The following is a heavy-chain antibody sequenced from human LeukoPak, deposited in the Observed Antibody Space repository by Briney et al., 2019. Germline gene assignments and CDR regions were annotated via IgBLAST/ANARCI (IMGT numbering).Heavy chain of an antibody. Sequence: GGSLRLSCAASGFTFDDCGMSWVRQAPGKGLKWVSGINWNGGSTGYADSVKGRFTISRDNAKNSLYLQMNSLRAEDTALYYCARERSSGWFDYWGQGTLVTVSS. CDR2: INWNGGST. V-gene: IGHV3-20*04. CDR1: GFTFDDCG. J-gene: IGHJ4*02. D-gene: IGHD6-19*01. CDR3: ARERSSGWFDY.